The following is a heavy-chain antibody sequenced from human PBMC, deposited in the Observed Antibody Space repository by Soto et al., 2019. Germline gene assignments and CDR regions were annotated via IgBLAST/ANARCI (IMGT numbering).Heavy chain of an antibody. V-gene: IGHV1-69*12. Sequence: QVQLVQSGAEVKRPGSSVKVSCKASGGTFSSYAISWVRQAPGQGLEWMGGIIPIFGTANYAQKFQGRVTITADESTSTADMGLSSLRSEDTAVYYCASEGDWYSSGCYRYWGQGPLVTVSS. J-gene: IGHJ4*02. D-gene: IGHD6-19*01. CDR2: IIPIFGTA. CDR3: ASEGDWYSSGCYRY. CDR1: GGTFSSYA.